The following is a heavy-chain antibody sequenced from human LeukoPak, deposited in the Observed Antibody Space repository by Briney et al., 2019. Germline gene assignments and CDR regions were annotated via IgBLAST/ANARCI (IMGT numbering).Heavy chain of an antibody. CDR2: ISYDGSNK. Sequence: PGRSLRLSCAASGFTFSSYAMHWVRQAPGKGLEWVAVISYDGSNKYYADSVKGRFTISRDNSKNTLYLQMNSLGAEDTAVYYCARDREVATIVYYFDYWGQGTLVTVSS. V-gene: IGHV3-30*04. D-gene: IGHD5-12*01. CDR3: ARDREVATIVYYFDY. J-gene: IGHJ4*02. CDR1: GFTFSSYA.